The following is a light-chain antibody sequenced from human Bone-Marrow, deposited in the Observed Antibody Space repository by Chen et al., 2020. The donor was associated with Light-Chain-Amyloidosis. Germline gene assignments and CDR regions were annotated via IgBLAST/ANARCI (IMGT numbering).Light chain of an antibody. CDR2: DDT. CDR3: QVWDRSSDLPV. V-gene: IGLV3-21*02. Sequence: SHVLTLPPSLSLAPGQTARIPCGGNNIGSKSVHWYQQKPGQSPVLVVYDDTDRPAGIPERFSGSNSGNTATLTIRRVEAGDEADYHCQVWDRSSDLPVFGGGTKLTVL. J-gene: IGLJ2*01. CDR1: NIGSKS.